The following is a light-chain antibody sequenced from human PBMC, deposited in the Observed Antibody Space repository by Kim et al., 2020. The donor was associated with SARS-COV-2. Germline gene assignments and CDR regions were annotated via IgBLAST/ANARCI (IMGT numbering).Light chain of an antibody. CDR1: QSISNW. CDR2: DAS. Sequence: SATSRGRVTITCRASQSISNWLAWYQQKPGRAPKVLFYDASSLESGVPSRFSGSGSGTAFALTISSLQPDDFATYYCQKYNSYSPTFGQGTKLET. CDR3: QKYNSYSPT. V-gene: IGKV1-5*01. J-gene: IGKJ2*01.